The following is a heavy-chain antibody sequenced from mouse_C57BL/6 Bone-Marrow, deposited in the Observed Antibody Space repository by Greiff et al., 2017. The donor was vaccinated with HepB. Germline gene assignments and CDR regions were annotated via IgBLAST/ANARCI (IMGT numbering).Heavy chain of an antibody. J-gene: IGHJ3*01. V-gene: IGHV1-69*01. Sequence: VQLQQPGAELVMPGASVKLSCKASGYTFTSYWMHWVKQRPGQGLEWIGEIDPSDSYTNYNQKFKGKSTLTVDKSSSTAYMQLSSLTSEDSAVYYCARRGDGYYWFAYWGQGTLVTVSA. CDR2: IDPSDSYT. CDR3: ARRGDGYYWFAY. CDR1: GYTFTSYW. D-gene: IGHD2-3*01.